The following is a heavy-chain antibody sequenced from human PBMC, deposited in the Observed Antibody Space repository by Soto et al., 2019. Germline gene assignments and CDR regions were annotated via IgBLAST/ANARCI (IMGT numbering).Heavy chain of an antibody. D-gene: IGHD2-15*01. J-gene: IGHJ4*02. V-gene: IGHV3-30*18. CDR1: GFTFSSYG. Sequence: QVQLVESGGGVVQPGRSLRLSCAASGFTFSSYGMHWVRQAPGKGLEWVAVISYDGSNKYYADSVKGRFTISRDNSNNTLYLQLNSLRAEYRAVYYCAKDQRIVVVVAALDYWGQGTLGTVSS. CDR3: AKDQRIVVVVAALDY. CDR2: ISYDGSNK.